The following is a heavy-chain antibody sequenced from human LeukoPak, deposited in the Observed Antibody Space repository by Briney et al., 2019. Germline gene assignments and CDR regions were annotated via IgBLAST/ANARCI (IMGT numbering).Heavy chain of an antibody. CDR1: GFPFSSYA. Sequence: GGSLRLSCAASGFPFSSYAMGWVRQAPGKGLEWVSTISGSGGTTYYADSVKGRFTISRDNSKNTLYLQMNSLRAEDTAVYYCARLDYYDILTGYHYWGQGTLVTVSS. D-gene: IGHD3-9*01. V-gene: IGHV3-23*01. J-gene: IGHJ4*02. CDR2: ISGSGGTT. CDR3: ARLDYYDILTGYHY.